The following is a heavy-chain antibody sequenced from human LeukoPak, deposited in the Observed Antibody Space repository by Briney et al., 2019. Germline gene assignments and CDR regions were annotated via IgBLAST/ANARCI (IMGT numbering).Heavy chain of an antibody. CDR3: ARVGQQLVLGDDY. J-gene: IGHJ4*02. V-gene: IGHV4-30-4*01. D-gene: IGHD6-13*01. CDR1: GGSISSGDYY. Sequence: SQTLSLTCTVSGGSISSGDYYWRWIRQPPGKGLEWIGYIYYSGSTYYNPSLKSRVTISVDTSKNQFSLKLSSVTAADTAVYYCARVGQQLVLGDDYWGQGTLVTVSS. CDR2: IYYSGST.